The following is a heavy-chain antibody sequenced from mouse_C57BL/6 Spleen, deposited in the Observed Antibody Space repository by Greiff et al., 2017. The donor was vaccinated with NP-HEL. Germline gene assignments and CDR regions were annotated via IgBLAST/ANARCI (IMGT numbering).Heavy chain of an antibody. J-gene: IGHJ1*03. Sequence: EVHLVESGGGLVKPGGSLKLSCAASGFTFSDYGMHWVRQAPEKGLEWVAYISSGSSTIYYADTVKGRFTISRDNAKNTLFLQMTSLRSEDTAMYYSGRSPVYAYWYFEVGGTGTTVTVAS. CDR3: GRSPVYAYWYFEV. V-gene: IGHV5-17*01. D-gene: IGHD1-1*01. CDR2: ISSGSSTI. CDR1: GFTFSDYG.